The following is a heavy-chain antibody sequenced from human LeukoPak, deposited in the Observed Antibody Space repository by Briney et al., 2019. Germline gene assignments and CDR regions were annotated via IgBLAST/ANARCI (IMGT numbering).Heavy chain of an antibody. CDR3: ARVVVVATYLDY. J-gene: IGHJ4*02. V-gene: IGHV4-30-2*01. Sequence: SQTLSLTCAVSGGSISSGGYSWSRIRQPPGKGLEWIGYIYHSGSTYYNPSLKSRVTISVDRSKNQFSLKLSSVTAADTAVYYCARVVVVATYLDYWGQGTLVTVSS. CDR2: IYHSGST. D-gene: IGHD3-22*01. CDR1: GGSISSGGYS.